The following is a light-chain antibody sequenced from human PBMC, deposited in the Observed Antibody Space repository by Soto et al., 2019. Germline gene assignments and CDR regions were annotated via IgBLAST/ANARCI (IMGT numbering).Light chain of an antibody. Sequence: DIQMTQSPCTLSASVGDGVTISCRASQSISSWLAWYQQKPGKAPNLLIYKASTLKSGVPSRFSGSGSGTEFTLTISSLQPDDFATYYCQQYNSYSPLTFGGGTKVDIK. CDR2: KAS. CDR3: QQYNSYSPLT. CDR1: QSISSW. V-gene: IGKV1-5*03. J-gene: IGKJ4*01.